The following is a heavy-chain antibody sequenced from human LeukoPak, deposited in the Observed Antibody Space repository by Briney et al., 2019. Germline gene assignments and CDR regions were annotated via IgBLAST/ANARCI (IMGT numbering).Heavy chain of an antibody. CDR3: ARVLNYYDSSGYYFSY. CDR1: GFTFSRYA. V-gene: IGHV3-23*01. CDR2: ISGDGANT. D-gene: IGHD3-22*01. J-gene: IGHJ4*02. Sequence: GGSLRLSCAASGFTFSRYAMSWVRQAPGKGLEWVSAISGDGANTYCADSVKGRFTMSRDNSKNTLYLQMNSLRAEDTAVYYCARVLNYYDSSGYYFSYWGQGTLVTVSS.